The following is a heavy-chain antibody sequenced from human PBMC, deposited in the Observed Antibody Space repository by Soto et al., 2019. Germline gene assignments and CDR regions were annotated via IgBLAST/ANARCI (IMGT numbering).Heavy chain of an antibody. CDR2: INAGNGNT. D-gene: IGHD5-12*01. J-gene: IGHJ4*02. Sequence: ASVKVSCKASGYSFTSYAMHWARQSPGKRLEWMGWINAGNGNTKYSQKFQGRVTITRDTSASTAYMELSSLRSEATALYYCPTHRSGFGGYDFDDWGQETLVTVS. V-gene: IGHV1-3*01. CDR3: PTHRSGFGGYDFDD. CDR1: GYSFTSYA.